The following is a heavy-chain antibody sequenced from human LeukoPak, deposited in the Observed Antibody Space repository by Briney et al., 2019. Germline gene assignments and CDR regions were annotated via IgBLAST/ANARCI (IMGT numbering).Heavy chain of an antibody. J-gene: IGHJ4*02. CDR3: AKGNRESCYSSDDS. V-gene: IGHV3-23*01. CDR1: GFTFSNYA. D-gene: IGHD2-15*01. CDR2: ICGSGDNA. Sequence: GGSLRLSCAASGFTFSNYAMSWVRQAPGKGPEWVSVICGSGDNAYYADSVKGRFTISRDNSKNTMSLQMNGLRVEDTAVYFCAKGNRESCYSSDDSWGQGTLVTVSS.